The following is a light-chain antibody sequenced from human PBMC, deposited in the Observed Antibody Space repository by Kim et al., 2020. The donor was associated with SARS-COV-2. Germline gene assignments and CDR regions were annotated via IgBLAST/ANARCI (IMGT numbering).Light chain of an antibody. Sequence: EIVLTQSPGTLSLSPGERATLSCRASQSVSSSYIAWYQQKPGQAPRLLIYGASSRATGIPDRFSGSGSGTDFTLTISRLEPEDFAVYFFQQYGTSPQITFGPGTKVDIK. CDR3: QQYGTSPQIT. V-gene: IGKV3-20*01. CDR1: QSVSSSY. CDR2: GAS. J-gene: IGKJ3*01.